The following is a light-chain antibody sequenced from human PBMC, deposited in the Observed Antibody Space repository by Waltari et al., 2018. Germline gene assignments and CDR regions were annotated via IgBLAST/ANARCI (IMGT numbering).Light chain of an antibody. CDR3: QQRRSWPLT. J-gene: IGKJ4*01. CDR2: DAS. V-gene: IGKV3-11*01. CDR1: QSVGTY. Sequence: EIVLTQSPAILSFSPGERATLSCRASQSVGTYLAWYQQRPGQSPRLFIYDASYRATGIPGRFSGSGSETDFTLTISSLQPEDFAVYYCQQRRSWPLTFGGGTRVQI.